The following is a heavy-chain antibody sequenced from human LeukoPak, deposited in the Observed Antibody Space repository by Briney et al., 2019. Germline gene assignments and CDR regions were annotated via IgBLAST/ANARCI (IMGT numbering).Heavy chain of an antibody. CDR2: ISGSGGST. CDR3: AKRDAYNSGWLDC. D-gene: IGHD5-24*01. V-gene: IGHV3-23*01. J-gene: IGHJ4*02. CDR1: GFTYSSYG. Sequence: GGSLRLSCAASGFTYSSYGMSWVRQAPGKGLEWVSSISGSGGSTYYGDSVKGRFTISRDNSKNTLYLQMNSLRAEDTAVYYCAKRDAYNSGWLDCWGQGTLVTVSS.